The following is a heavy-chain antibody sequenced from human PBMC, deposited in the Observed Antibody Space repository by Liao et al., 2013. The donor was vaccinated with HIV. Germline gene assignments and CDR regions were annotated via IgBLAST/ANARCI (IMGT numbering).Heavy chain of an antibody. CDR2: LYFSGST. CDR3: ANSLYGSGSYYKGTFDY. J-gene: IGHJ4*02. CDR1: GASISSSSYY. D-gene: IGHD3-10*01. Sequence: QLQLQEPGPGLVKPSETLSLTCTVSGASISSSSYYWGWIRQPPGKGLEWIGSLYFSGSTYYNPSLKSRVSISVDTSKNQFSLKLSSVTAADTAVYYCANSLYGSGSYYKGTFDYWGQGTLVTVSS. V-gene: IGHV4-39*07.